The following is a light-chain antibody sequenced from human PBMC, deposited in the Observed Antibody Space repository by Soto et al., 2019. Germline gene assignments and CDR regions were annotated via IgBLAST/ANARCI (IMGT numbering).Light chain of an antibody. CDR1: QSVTSNY. CDR2: GAS. J-gene: IGKJ2*01. Sequence: EIVLTQSPGTLSLSPGERATLSCRASQSVTSNYLAWYQQKPGQAPRLLIYGASTRAAGVPDRFSGSGSGTDFTLTITRLEPEDFAVYYCQQYGRSPHLYTFGQGTRLGVK. CDR3: QQYGRSPHLYT. V-gene: IGKV3-20*01.